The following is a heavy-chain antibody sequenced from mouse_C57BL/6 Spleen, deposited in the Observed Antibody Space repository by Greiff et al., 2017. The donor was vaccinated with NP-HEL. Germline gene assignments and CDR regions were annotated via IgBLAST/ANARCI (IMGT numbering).Heavy chain of an antibody. CDR1: GYTFTSYW. CDR2: IDPNSGGT. CDR3: ARRIFKIYGSHYYAMDY. J-gene: IGHJ4*01. Sequence: QVQLQQPGAELVKPGASVKLSCKASGYTFTSYWMHWVKQRPGRGLEWIGRIDPNSGGTKYNEKFKSKATLTVDKPSSTAYMQLSSLTSEDSAVYYCARRIFKIYGSHYYAMDYWGQGTSVTVSS. D-gene: IGHD1-1*01. V-gene: IGHV1-72*01.